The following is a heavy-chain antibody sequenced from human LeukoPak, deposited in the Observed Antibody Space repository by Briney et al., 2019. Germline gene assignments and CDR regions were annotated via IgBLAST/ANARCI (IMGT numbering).Heavy chain of an antibody. CDR3: ARDKWGPRYAFDI. CDR2: IYYSGST. V-gene: IGHV4-39*07. Sequence: KPSETLSLTCTVSGGSISRSRDYWGWIRQPPGKGLEWIGSIYYSGSTYSNPSLKSRVTISVDTSKNQFSLKLSSVTAADTAVYYCARDKWGPRYAFDIWGQGTMVTVSS. CDR1: GGSISRSRDY. D-gene: IGHD7-27*01. J-gene: IGHJ3*02.